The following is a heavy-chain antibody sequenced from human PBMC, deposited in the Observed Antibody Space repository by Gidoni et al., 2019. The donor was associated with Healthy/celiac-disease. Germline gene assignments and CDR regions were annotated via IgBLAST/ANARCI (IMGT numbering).Heavy chain of an antibody. V-gene: IGHV3-30*18. D-gene: IGHD3-22*01. Sequence: QVQLVESGGGVVQPGRSLRLSCAASGFTFSSSGMHWVRLAPGKGLEWVAVISYDGSNKYYADSVKGRFTISRDNSKNTLYLQMNSLRAEDTAVYYCAKDHVRSSWYYYDSSGSNNWFDPWGQGTLVTVSS. J-gene: IGHJ5*02. CDR1: GFTFSSSG. CDR2: ISYDGSNK. CDR3: AKDHVRSSWYYYDSSGSNNWFDP.